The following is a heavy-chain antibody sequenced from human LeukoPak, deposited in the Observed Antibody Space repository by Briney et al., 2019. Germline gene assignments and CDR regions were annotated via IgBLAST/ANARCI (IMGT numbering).Heavy chain of an antibody. J-gene: IGHJ4*02. D-gene: IGHD5-24*01. V-gene: IGHV4-39*01. Sequence: PSETLSLTCTVSGGSISSSSYYWGWIRQPPGKGLEWIGSIYYSGSTYYNPSLKSRVTISVDTSKNQFSLKLSSVTAADTAVFYCAGRDDYNSLDHWGQGTLVTVSA. CDR1: GGSISSSSYY. CDR2: IYYSGST. CDR3: AGRDDYNSLDH.